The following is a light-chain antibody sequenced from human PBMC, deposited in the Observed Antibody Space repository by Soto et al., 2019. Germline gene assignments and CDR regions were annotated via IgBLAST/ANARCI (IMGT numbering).Light chain of an antibody. J-gene: IGKJ5*01. CDR1: QSLLHNNGYNY. Sequence: DIVMTESHLSLPVTPGEPSSISCRSNQSLLHNNGYNYLDWYMQKPGQSPQLLIYLGSNRASGVPDRFSGSGSGTDFTLKISRVEAEDVGVYYCMQGTHWPITFGQGTRLEIK. CDR2: LGS. CDR3: MQGTHWPIT. V-gene: IGKV2-28*01.